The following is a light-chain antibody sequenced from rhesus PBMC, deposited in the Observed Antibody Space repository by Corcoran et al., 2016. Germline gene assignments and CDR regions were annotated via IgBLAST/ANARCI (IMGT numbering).Light chain of an antibody. CDR3: MQALEFPFT. V-gene: IGKV2-104*02. CDR1: QSLLDSEDGNTY. J-gene: IGKJ3*01. Sequence: DIVMTQTPLSLPVTPGEPASISCRSSQSLLDSEDGNTYLDWYLQKPGLSPQLLIYEVSNRASGVPDRFSGSGSDTDFTLKISRVEAEDVGVYYCMQALEFPFTFGPGTKLDIK. CDR2: EVS.